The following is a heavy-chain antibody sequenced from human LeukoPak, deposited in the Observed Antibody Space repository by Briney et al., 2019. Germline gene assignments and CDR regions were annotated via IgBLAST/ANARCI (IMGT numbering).Heavy chain of an antibody. V-gene: IGHV4-59*12. D-gene: IGHD5-12*01. J-gene: IGHJ4*02. CDR1: GGSISSYY. CDR3: AKVMDRDIVATIRLGSQYYFDY. Sequence: SETLSLTCTVSGGSISSYYWSWIRQPPGKGLEWIGYIYYSRSTNYNPSLKSRVTISVDTSKNQFSLKLSSVTAADTAVYYCAKVMDRDIVATIRLGSQYYFDYWGQGTLVTVSS. CDR2: IYYSRST.